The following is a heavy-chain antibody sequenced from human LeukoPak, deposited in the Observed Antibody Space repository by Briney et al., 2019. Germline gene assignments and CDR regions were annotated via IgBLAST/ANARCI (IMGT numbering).Heavy chain of an antibody. Sequence: GGSLRLSCAASGFTFSSYAMSWVRQAPGKGLEWVSVISGSGGSTYYADSVKGRFTISRDNAKNSLYLQMNSLRAEDTAVHYCARKYSSGYWGQGTLVTVSS. CDR1: GFTFSSYA. D-gene: IGHD6-19*01. V-gene: IGHV3-23*01. CDR2: ISGSGGST. CDR3: ARKYSSGY. J-gene: IGHJ4*02.